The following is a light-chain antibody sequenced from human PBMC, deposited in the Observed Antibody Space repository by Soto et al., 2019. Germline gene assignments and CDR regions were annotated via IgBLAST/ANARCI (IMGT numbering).Light chain of an antibody. CDR3: QSYDSSAHGWV. CDR2: EVI. V-gene: IGLV2-14*01. J-gene: IGLJ3*02. CDR1: SSDVGGYDY. Sequence: QSALTQSASVSGSPGQSITIPCTGTSSDVGGYDYVSWYQQHPGKVPKLIIYEVIKRPSGVSHRFSGSKSGNTASLTISGLQTEDEADYYCQSYDSSAHGWVFGGGTKLTV.